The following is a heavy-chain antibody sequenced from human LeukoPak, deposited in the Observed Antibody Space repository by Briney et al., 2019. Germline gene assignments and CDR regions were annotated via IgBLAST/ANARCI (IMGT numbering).Heavy chain of an antibody. CDR1: GGSISSSSYY. Sequence: SETLSLTCTVSGGSISSSSYYWGWIRQPPGKGLEWIGSIYYSGSTYYNPSLKSRVTISVDTSKNQFSLKLSSVTAADTAVYYCARSTIVVVPAQFDYWGQGTLVTVSS. CDR2: IYYSGST. D-gene: IGHD2-2*01. CDR3: ARSTIVVVPAQFDY. V-gene: IGHV4-39*01. J-gene: IGHJ4*02.